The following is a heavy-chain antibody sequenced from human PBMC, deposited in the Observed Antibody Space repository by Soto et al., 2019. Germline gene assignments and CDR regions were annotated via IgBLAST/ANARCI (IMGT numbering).Heavy chain of an antibody. J-gene: IGHJ6*02. V-gene: IGHV3-15*07. CDR2: IKSKTDGGTT. CDR3: TTAIRMVRGVENYYYYYGMDV. D-gene: IGHD3-10*01. Sequence: GGSLRLSCAASGFTFSNAWMNWVRQAPGKGLEWVGRIKSKTDGGTTDYAAPVKGRFTISRDDSKNTLYLQMNSLKTEDTAVYYCTTAIRMVRGVENYYYYYGMDVWGQGTTVTVSS. CDR1: GFTFSNAW.